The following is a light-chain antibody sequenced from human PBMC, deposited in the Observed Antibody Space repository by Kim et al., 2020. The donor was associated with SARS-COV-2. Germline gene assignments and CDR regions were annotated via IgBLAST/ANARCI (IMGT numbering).Light chain of an antibody. Sequence: SYELTQPPSVSLSPGQTASIACSGDKLGTKFVHWYQQKSGQSPALVIYQTARRPSGTPERFSGSLSGNTATLTIRGTQAMDEADYFCQAWDDTSAAFGGG. CDR2: QTA. V-gene: IGLV3-1*01. J-gene: IGLJ3*02. CDR1: KLGTKF. CDR3: QAWDDTSAA.